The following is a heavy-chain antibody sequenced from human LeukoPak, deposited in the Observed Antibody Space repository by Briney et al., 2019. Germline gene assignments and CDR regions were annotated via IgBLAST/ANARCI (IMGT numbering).Heavy chain of an antibody. CDR2: IYYSGST. J-gene: IGHJ4*02. CDR1: GGSISSYY. D-gene: IGHD6-13*01. Sequence: SETLSLTCTVSGGSISSYYWSWIRQPPGKGLEWIGYIYYSGSTNYNPSLKSRVTISVDTSKNQFSLKLSSVTAADTAVYYCARGGDSSSWYILPRFDHWGQGTLVTVSS. CDR3: ARGGDSSSWYILPRFDH. V-gene: IGHV4-59*01.